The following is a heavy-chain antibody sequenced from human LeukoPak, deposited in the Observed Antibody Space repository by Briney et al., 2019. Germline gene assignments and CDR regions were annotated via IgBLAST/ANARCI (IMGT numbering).Heavy chain of an antibody. V-gene: IGHV5-51*01. CDR3: ARRGGYGSGSPHDYYYGMDV. CDR2: IYPGDSDT. Sequence: GESLKISCKGSGYSFTSYWIGWVRQMPGKGLEWMGIIYPGDSDTRYSPSFQGQVTISADKSISTAYLQWSSLKASDTAMYYCARRGGYGSGSPHDYYYGMDVWGQGTTVIVSS. J-gene: IGHJ6*02. D-gene: IGHD3-10*01. CDR1: GYSFTSYW.